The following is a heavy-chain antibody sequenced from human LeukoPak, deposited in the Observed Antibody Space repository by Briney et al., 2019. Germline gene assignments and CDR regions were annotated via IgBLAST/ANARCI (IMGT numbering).Heavy chain of an antibody. CDR2: IYHSGST. J-gene: IGHJ5*02. D-gene: IGHD3-3*01. V-gene: IGHV4-38-2*02. CDR3: ARVGVWSASNWFDP. CDR1: GYPISSGYY. Sequence: PSETLSLTCTVSGYPISSGYYWGWIRQPPGKGLEWIGSIYHSGSTYYNPSLKSRVTISVDTSKNQFSLKLSSVTAADTAVYYCARVGVWSASNWFDPWGQGTLVTVSS.